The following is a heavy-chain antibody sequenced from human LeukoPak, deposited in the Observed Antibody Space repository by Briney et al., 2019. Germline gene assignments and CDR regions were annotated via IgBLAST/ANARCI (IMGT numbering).Heavy chain of an antibody. CDR2: INPNRGVT. D-gene: IGHD5-18*01. J-gene: IGHJ4*02. CDR3: ARPKNGYHYQTFDN. CDR1: GYTFSGYY. V-gene: IGHV1-2*02. Sequence: ASVKVSCKASGYTFSGYYIYWVRQAPGQGLEWVGYINPNRGVTKYAQKFQGRVTMTRDMSFTTAYMELNSLTSDDTAVYYCARPKNGYHYQTFDNWGEGTLVTVTS.